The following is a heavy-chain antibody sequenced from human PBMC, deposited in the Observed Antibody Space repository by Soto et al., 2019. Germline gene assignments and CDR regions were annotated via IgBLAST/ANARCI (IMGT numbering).Heavy chain of an antibody. J-gene: IGHJ4*02. CDR2: IYYSGST. D-gene: IGHD5-12*01. CDR3: ARERGYSGYDSASHFDY. CDR1: GGSISSYY. V-gene: IGHV4-59*01. Sequence: QVQLQESGPGLVKPSETLSLTCTVSGGSISSYYWSWIRQPPGKGLEWIGYIYYSGSTNYNPSLKSRVTLSVDTSKNQFSLKLSSVTAADTAVYYCARERGYSGYDSASHFDYWGQGTLVTVSS.